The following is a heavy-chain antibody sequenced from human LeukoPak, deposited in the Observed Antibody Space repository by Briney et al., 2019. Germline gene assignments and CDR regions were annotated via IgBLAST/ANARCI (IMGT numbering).Heavy chain of an antibody. D-gene: IGHD6-19*01. V-gene: IGHV1-69*06. CDR2: IIPIFGTA. CDR1: GGTFSSYA. CDR3: ARGRLLDWFDP. Sequence: RASVKVSCKASGGTFSSYAISWVRQAPGQGLEWMGGIIPIFGTANYAQKFQGRVTITADKSTSTAYMELSSLRSEDTAVYYCARGRLLDWFDPWGQGTLVTVSS. J-gene: IGHJ5*02.